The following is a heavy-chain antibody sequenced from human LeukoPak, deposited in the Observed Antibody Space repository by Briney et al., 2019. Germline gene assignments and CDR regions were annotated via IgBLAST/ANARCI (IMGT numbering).Heavy chain of an antibody. D-gene: IGHD4-17*01. CDR3: AKVREVYGDYVPGLGY. V-gene: IGHV3-33*06. CDR1: GFTFSSYG. Sequence: PGGSLRLSCAASGFTFSSYGMHWVRQAPGKGLEWVAVIWYDGSNKYYADSVKGRFTISRDNSKNTLYLQMNSLRAEDTAVYYCAKVREVYGDYVPGLGYWGEGTLVTVSS. CDR2: IWYDGSNK. J-gene: IGHJ4*02.